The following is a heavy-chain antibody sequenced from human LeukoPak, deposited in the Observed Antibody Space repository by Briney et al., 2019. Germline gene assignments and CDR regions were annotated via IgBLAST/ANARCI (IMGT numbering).Heavy chain of an antibody. CDR3: ARVTAQYYYGSGSYADWFDP. Sequence: GASVKVSCKASGYTFTSYGISWVRQAPGQGLEWMGWISAYNGNTNYAQKLQGRVTMTTDTSTSTAYMELRSLRSDDTAVYYCARVTAQYYYGSGSYADWFDPWGQGTLVTVSS. CDR2: ISAYNGNT. CDR1: GYTFTSYG. J-gene: IGHJ5*02. V-gene: IGHV1-18*01. D-gene: IGHD3-10*01.